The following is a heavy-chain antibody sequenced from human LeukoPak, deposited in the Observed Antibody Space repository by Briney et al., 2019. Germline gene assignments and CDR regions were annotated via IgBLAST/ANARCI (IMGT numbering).Heavy chain of an antibody. V-gene: IGHV3-21*01. CDR2: ISSSSSYI. D-gene: IGHD6-19*01. Sequence: GGSLRLSCAASGFIVSDHYMGWVRQAPGKGLEWVSSISSSSSYIYYADSVKGRFTISRDNAKNSLYLQMNSLRAEDTAVYYCARDPPSSGWFFDYWGQGTLVTVSS. J-gene: IGHJ4*02. CDR3: ARDPPSSGWFFDY. CDR1: GFIVSDHY.